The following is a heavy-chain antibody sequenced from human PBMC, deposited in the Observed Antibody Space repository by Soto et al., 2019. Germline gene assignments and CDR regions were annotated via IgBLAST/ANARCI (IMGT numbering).Heavy chain of an antibody. CDR2: IYSGGAT. CDR1: GFTVSSNY. V-gene: IGHV3-53*01. CDR3: ARGLGNGDYGDPGDY. D-gene: IGHD4-17*01. J-gene: IGHJ4*02. Sequence: EVQLVESGGGLIQPGGSLRLSCVASGFTVSSNYMSWVRQPPGKRLEWVSLIYSGGATYYADSVKGRFTISRDNSTNTLYLQMNSLRADDTAVYYCARGLGNGDYGDPGDYWGQGTLVTVSS.